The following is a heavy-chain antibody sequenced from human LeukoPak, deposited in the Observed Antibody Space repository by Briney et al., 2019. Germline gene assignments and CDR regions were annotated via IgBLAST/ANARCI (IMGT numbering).Heavy chain of an antibody. CDR3: GLAAYYYDSSGSDDAFDI. Sequence: PGGSLRLSCSASGFNFNNYAMNWVRQAPGKGLEYVSAISSNGGSTYYADSVKGGCTISRDNSKNTLYLQMSSLRAEDTAVYYCGLAAYYYDSSGSDDAFDIWGQGTMVIVSS. CDR2: ISSNGGST. CDR1: GFNFNNYA. D-gene: IGHD3-22*01. J-gene: IGHJ3*02. V-gene: IGHV3-64D*08.